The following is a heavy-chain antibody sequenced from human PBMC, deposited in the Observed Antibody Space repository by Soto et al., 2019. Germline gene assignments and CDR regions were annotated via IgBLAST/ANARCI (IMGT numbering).Heavy chain of an antibody. CDR2: IYWDDDK. Sequence: SGPTLVNPTQTLTLTCTFSGFSLSTSGVAVGWIRQPPGKALEWLALIYWDDDKRYSPSLKNRLTITQDTSKNQVVLTMTNMDPVDTATYYCAHRRGASDFWSGYYPPGFDYWGQGTLVTVSS. J-gene: IGHJ4*02. CDR1: GFSLSTSGVA. V-gene: IGHV2-5*02. CDR3: AHRRGASDFWSGYYPPGFDY. D-gene: IGHD3-3*01.